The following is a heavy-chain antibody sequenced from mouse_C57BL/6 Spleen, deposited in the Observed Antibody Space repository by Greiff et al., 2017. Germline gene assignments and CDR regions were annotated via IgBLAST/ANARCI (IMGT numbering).Heavy chain of an antibody. CDR1: GYTFTSYW. Sequence: QVQLQQPGTELVKPGASVKLSCKASGYTFTSYWMHWVKQRPGQGLEWIGNINPSNGGTNYNEKFKSKATLTVDKSSSTAYMQLSSLTSEDSAVYDCARSYGYYGSSHWYFDVWGTGTTVTVSS. CDR3: ARSYGYYGSSHWYFDV. J-gene: IGHJ1*03. D-gene: IGHD1-1*01. V-gene: IGHV1-53*01. CDR2: INPSNGGT.